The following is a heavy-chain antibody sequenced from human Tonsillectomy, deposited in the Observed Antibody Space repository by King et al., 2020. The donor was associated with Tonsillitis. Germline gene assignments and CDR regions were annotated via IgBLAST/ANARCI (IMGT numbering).Heavy chain of an antibody. J-gene: IGHJ6*02. CDR2: IYYSGST. Sequence: QLQESGPGLVKPSETLSLTCTVSGGSISSSSYYWGWIRQPPGKGLEWIGSIYYSGSTYYNPSLKSRVTISVDTSKNQFSLKLSSVTAADTAVYYCARSVEDYGGPGGMDVWGHGTTVTVSS. CDR1: GGSISSSSYY. D-gene: IGHD4-23*01. V-gene: IGHV4-39*01. CDR3: ARSVEDYGGPGGMDV.